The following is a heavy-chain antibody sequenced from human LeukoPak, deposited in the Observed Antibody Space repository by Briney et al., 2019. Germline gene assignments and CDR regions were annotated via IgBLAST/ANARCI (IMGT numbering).Heavy chain of an antibody. J-gene: IGHJ4*02. CDR2: FYHSGST. CDR3: AGATPFKIDY. V-gene: IGHV4-4*02. Sequence: SETLSLTCAVSGASISSSNWWTWVRQPPGKGLEWIGEFYHSGSTNYNPSLKSRVTISVDKSKNQFSLKLSSVTAADTAVYYCAGATPFKIDYWGQGTLVTVSS. CDR1: GASISSSNW.